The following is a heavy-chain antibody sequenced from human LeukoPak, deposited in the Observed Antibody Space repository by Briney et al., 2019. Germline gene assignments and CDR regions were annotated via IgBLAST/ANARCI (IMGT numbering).Heavy chain of an antibody. CDR3: VRLGRDGYTYGAAY. D-gene: IGHD5-24*01. J-gene: IGHJ1*01. Sequence: GGSLRLSCAASGITFSTFAMSWVRQAPGKGLEWVSYIGSGSTSIYYGDSVRGRFTVSRDNAKTALYLEMNSLRVEDTAFYYCVRLGRDGYTYGAAYCGQGALVTVSS. CDR2: IGSGSTSI. CDR1: GITFSTFA. V-gene: IGHV3-48*03.